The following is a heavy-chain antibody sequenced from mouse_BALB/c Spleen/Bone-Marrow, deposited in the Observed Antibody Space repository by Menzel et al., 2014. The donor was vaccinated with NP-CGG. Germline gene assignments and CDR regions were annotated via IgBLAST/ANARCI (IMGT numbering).Heavy chain of an antibody. CDR3: ARDYLFYFDY. D-gene: IGHD1-1*01. CDR1: GFTFTDHY. V-gene: IGHV7-3*02. Sequence: DVKLGDSGGGLVQPGGFLILSCATSGFTFTDHYMSWVRQPPGKALEWLGFIRNKANGYTTEYSASVKGRFTISRDNSQSIVYLQMNTLRAEDSATYYCARDYLFYFDYWGQGTTLTVSS. CDR2: IRNKANGYTT. J-gene: IGHJ2*01.